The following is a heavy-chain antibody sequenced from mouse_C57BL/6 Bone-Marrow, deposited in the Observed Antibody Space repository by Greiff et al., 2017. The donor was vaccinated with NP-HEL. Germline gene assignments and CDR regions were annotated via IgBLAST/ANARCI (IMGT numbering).Heavy chain of an antibody. Sequence: QVQLQQPGAELVMPGASVKLSCKASGYTFTSYWMHWVKQRPGQGLEWIGEIDPSDSYTNYNQKFKGKSPLTVDKSSSTAYMQLSSLTSEDSAVYYCARSRYSNLAWFAYWGQGTLVTVSA. CDR1: GYTFTSYW. CDR2: IDPSDSYT. J-gene: IGHJ3*01. D-gene: IGHD2-5*01. CDR3: ARSRYSNLAWFAY. V-gene: IGHV1-69*01.